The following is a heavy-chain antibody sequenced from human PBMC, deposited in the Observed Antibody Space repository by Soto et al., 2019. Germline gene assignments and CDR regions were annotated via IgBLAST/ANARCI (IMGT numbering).Heavy chain of an antibody. CDR3: THKGGRGAGMDV. V-gene: IGHV2-5*02. CDR2: IYWDDDE. Sequence: QITVKESGPTLVKPTQTLTLTCTLSGFSLSNSGVGVAWIRQPPGKALEWLALIYWDDDERYRPSLRSRLTLTQDISKNQVVLTITNVDPVDTATYFCTHKGGRGAGMDVWGQGTTVTVSS. CDR1: GFSLSNSGVG. J-gene: IGHJ6*02. D-gene: IGHD2-15*01.